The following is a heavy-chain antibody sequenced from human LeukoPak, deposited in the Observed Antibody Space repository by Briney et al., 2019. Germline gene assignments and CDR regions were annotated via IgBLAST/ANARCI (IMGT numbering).Heavy chain of an antibody. CDR3: ACREFTSTWSYP. V-gene: IGHV5-51*01. J-gene: IGHJ5*02. CDR1: GYSFTSYW. Sequence: GESLKISCKGIGYSFTSYWIGWVRQMPGIGMEWMGVIYPGDSRTRYNPSFQGQVTISVDKSINTAYLQWVSLKASDTAMYYCACREFTSTWSYPWGQGTLVTVSS. CDR2: IYPGDSRT. D-gene: IGHD2-2*01.